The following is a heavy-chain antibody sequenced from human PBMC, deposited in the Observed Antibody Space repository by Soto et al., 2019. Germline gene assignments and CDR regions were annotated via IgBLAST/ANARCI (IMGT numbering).Heavy chain of an antibody. J-gene: IGHJ6*02. V-gene: IGHV3-23*01. CDR2: ITDSGGST. D-gene: IGHD6-19*01. CDR1: CFTVISNY. Sequence: GSLRLSCASSCFTVISNYMSWVRQAPGKGLEWVSSITDSGGSTYYADSVKGRLTISRDNSENTVHLQMNGLRVEDTAIYYCVKDCSGDKCPCLDVWGQGTTVTVSS. CDR3: VKDCSGDKCPCLDV.